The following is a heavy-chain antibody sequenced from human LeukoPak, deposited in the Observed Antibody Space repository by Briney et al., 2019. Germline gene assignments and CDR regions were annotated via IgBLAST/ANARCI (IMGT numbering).Heavy chain of an antibody. D-gene: IGHD5-12*01. CDR2: ISYDGSNK. Sequence: GGSLRLSCAASGFTFSGYAMHWVRQAPGKGLEWVAVISYDGSNKTYADSVKGRFTISRDNSKNTLYLQMNSLRIEDTAMYYCARGASLVAGISPDAFDIWGQGTRVTVSS. J-gene: IGHJ3*02. CDR1: GFTFSGYA. V-gene: IGHV3-30-3*01. CDR3: ARGASLVAGISPDAFDI.